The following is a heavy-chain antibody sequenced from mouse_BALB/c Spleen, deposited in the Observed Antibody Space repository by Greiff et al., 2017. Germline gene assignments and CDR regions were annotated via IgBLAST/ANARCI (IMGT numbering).Heavy chain of an antibody. V-gene: IGHV2-9*02. D-gene: IGHD2-14*01. Sequence: VQRVESGPGLVAPSQSLSITCTVSGFSLTSYGVHWVRQPPGKGLEWLGVIWAGGSTNYNSALMSRLSISKDNSKSQVFLKMNSPQTDDTAMYYCARAYRYDGFDYWGQGTTLTVSS. CDR2: IWAGGST. J-gene: IGHJ2*01. CDR3: ARAYRYDGFDY. CDR1: GFSLTSYG.